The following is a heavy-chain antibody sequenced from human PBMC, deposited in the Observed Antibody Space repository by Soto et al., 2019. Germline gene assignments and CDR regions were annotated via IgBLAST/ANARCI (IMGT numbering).Heavy chain of an antibody. J-gene: IGHJ6*02. CDR1: GYTFTSYG. V-gene: IGHV1-18*04. Sequence: AASVKVSCKASGYTFTSYGISWVRQAPGQGLEWMGWISAYNGNTNYAQKLQGRVTMTTDTSTSTAYMELRSLRSDDTAVYYCARVVPAALAYYYYYGMDVWGQGTTVTVSS. D-gene: IGHD2-2*01. CDR3: ARVVPAALAYYYYYGMDV. CDR2: ISAYNGNT.